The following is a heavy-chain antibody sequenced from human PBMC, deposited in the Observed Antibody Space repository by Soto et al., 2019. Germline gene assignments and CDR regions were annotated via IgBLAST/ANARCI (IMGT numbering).Heavy chain of an antibody. CDR1: GASIGSYY. J-gene: IGHJ5*02. D-gene: IGHD3-3*01. CDR2: IYYSGST. V-gene: IGHV4-59*01. CDR3: ARGVDGLDP. Sequence: QVQLQESGPGLVKPSGTLSLTCTVSGASIGSYYWSWIRQPPGKGLEWMGYIYYSGSTNYNPPLRCRVSIAVATYTNQFALKLSSATAADPAVYYCARGVDGLDPWGQGTLVTVSS.